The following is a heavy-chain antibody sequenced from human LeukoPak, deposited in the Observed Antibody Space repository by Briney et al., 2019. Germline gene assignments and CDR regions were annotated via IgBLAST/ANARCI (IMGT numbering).Heavy chain of an antibody. CDR3: ARDREFNDYDILTGSWFDP. J-gene: IGHJ5*02. D-gene: IGHD3-9*01. V-gene: IGHV1-18*01. Sequence: GASVKVSCKASGYTFTSYGISWVRQAPGQGLEWMGWISAYNGNTNYAQKLQGRVTMTTDTSTSTAYMELRSLRSDDTAVYYCARDREFNDYDILTGSWFDPWGQGTLVTVSS. CDR1: GYTFTSYG. CDR2: ISAYNGNT.